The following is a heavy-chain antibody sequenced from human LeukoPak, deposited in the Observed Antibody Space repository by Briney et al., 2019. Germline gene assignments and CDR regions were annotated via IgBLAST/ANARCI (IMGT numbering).Heavy chain of an antibody. J-gene: IGHJ4*02. Sequence: GASVKVSCKASGYTFTSYAISWVRQAPGQGLEWMGGIIPIFGTANYAQKFQGRVTITADESTSTAYMELSSLRSEDTAVYYCARGRVREAIAVAHGYWGQGTLVTVSS. CDR1: GYTFTSYA. CDR2: IIPIFGTA. V-gene: IGHV1-69*13. D-gene: IGHD6-19*01. CDR3: ARGRVREAIAVAHGY.